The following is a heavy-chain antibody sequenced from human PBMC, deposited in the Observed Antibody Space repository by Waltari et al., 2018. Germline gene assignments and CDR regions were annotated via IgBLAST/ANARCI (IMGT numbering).Heavy chain of an antibody. D-gene: IGHD3-22*01. CDR1: GGTFSNYV. Sequence: QVQLVQSGAEVKKTGSSVKVSCKASGGTFSNYVISWVRQATGQGLEWMGVSIPSFAKPNYAQKFQGSVTIIADESTSTVYMELSSLRSEDTAVYYCARSYYYDRIGDYPSLGAFDYWGQGTLVTVSS. CDR3: ARSYYYDRIGDYPSLGAFDY. J-gene: IGHJ4*02. V-gene: IGHV1-69*12. CDR2: SIPSFAKP.